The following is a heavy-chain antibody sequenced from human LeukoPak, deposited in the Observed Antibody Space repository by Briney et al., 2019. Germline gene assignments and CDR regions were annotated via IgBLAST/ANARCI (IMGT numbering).Heavy chain of an antibody. J-gene: IGHJ4*02. CDR1: GFTFSSYA. CDR2: ISGSGGST. Sequence: PGGSLRLSCAASGFTFSSYAMSWVRQAPGKGLEWVSAISGSGGSTYYADSVKGRFTISRDNSKNTLYLQMNSLRAEDTAVYYCARAVAGLRHFDYWGQGTLVTVSS. V-gene: IGHV3-23*01. CDR3: ARAVAGLRHFDY. D-gene: IGHD6-19*01.